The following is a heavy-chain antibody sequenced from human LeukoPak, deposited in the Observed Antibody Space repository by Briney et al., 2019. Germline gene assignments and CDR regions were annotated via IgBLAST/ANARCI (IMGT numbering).Heavy chain of an antibody. D-gene: IGHD6-13*01. CDR3: ARGGRVAAAGRYNWFDP. J-gene: IGHJ5*02. V-gene: IGHV4-34*01. Sequence: PSETLSLTCAVYGGSFSGYYWSWIRQPPGKGLEWIGEINHSGSTNYSPSLKSRVTISVDTSKNQFSLKLSSVTAADTAVYYCARGGRVAAAGRYNWFDPWGQGTLVTVSS. CDR2: INHSGST. CDR1: GGSFSGYY.